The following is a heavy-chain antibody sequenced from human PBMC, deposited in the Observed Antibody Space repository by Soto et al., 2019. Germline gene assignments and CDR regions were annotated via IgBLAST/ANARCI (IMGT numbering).Heavy chain of an antibody. CDR3: ASTSLYGMDV. J-gene: IGHJ6*02. CDR2: IYYSGNT. Sequence: PSETLSLTCSVSGGSLSSGYYYWSWIRQPPGKGLEWIGNIYYSGNTYYNPSLKSRLIISIDTSKNQFSLKVDSVTAADTAVYYGASTSLYGMDVWGQGTTVTVSS. CDR1: GGSLSSGYYY. V-gene: IGHV4-30-4*01.